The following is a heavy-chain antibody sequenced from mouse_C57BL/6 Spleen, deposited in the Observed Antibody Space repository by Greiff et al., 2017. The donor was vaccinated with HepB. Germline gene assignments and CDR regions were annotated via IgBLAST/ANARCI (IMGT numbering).Heavy chain of an antibody. CDR3: ARGGILPGYMDY. CDR2: IHPNSGST. Sequence: VKLQQPGAELVKPGASVKLSCKASGYTFTSYWMHWVKQRPGQGLEWIGMIHPNSGSTNYNEKFKSKATLTVDKSSSTAYMQLSSLTSEDSAVYYCARGGILPGYMDYWGQGTSVTVSS. D-gene: IGHD2-10*01. V-gene: IGHV1-64*01. CDR1: GYTFTSYW. J-gene: IGHJ4*01.